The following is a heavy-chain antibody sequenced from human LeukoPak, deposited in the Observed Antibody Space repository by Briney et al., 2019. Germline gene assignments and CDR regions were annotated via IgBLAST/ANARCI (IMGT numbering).Heavy chain of an antibody. CDR1: GFTFSSYG. Sequence: PGRSLRLSCAASGFTFSSYGMHWVRQAPGKGLEWVAVIWYDGSNKYYADSVKGRFTISRDNSKNTLYLQMNSLRAEDTAVYYCAKGPHSNGYYYLDYWGQGTLVTVSS. D-gene: IGHD3-22*01. V-gene: IGHV3-33*06. J-gene: IGHJ4*02. CDR3: AKGPHSNGYYYLDY. CDR2: IWYDGSNK.